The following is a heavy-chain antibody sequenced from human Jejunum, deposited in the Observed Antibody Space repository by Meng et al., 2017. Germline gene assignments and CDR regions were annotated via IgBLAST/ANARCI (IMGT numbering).Heavy chain of an antibody. V-gene: IGHV3-11*01. CDR2: ISQSGSTI. CDR1: GFTFSDYY. D-gene: IGHD1-26*01. CDR3: ARDGRHRRFDS. J-gene: IGHJ5*01. Sequence: QGQWVESGGGLVKPGTSLRLSCAASGFTFSDYYMTWIRQAPGKGLEWVSYISQSGSTIYYADSVKGRFTISRDDAKNSVYLQMNSLRAEDTAVYHCARDGRHRRFDSWGQGTLVTVSS.